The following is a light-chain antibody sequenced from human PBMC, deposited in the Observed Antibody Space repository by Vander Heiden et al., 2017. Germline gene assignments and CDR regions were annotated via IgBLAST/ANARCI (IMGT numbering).Light chain of an antibody. CDR3: QQYNSYS. Sequence: DIQMTQSPSTLSASVGDRVTITCRASQSISSWLAWYQQKPGKAPKLLIYKASSLESGVPSRCSGSGSGTEFTLTISSLQPDDFATYYCQQYNSYSFGGGTKVEIK. CDR1: QSISSW. J-gene: IGKJ4*01. V-gene: IGKV1-5*03. CDR2: KAS.